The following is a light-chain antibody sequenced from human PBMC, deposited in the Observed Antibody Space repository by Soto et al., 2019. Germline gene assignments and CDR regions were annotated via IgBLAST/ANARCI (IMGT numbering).Light chain of an antibody. V-gene: IGLV1-44*01. CDR3: AAWDDSLNGYYV. Sequence: QSVLTQPPSASGTPGQRVTISCSGSSSNIGSNTVNWSQQFPGTAPKLLIYSNNQRPSGVPDRFSGSKSGTSASLAISGLQSEDEADYYFAAWDDSLNGYYVFGTGTKVTVL. J-gene: IGLJ1*01. CDR1: SSNIGSNT. CDR2: SNN.